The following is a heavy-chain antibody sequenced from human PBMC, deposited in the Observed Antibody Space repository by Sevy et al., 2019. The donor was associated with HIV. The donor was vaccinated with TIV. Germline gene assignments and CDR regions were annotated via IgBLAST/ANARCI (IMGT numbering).Heavy chain of an antibody. CDR3: TTGGSIVQH. CDR1: GFTFSNVW. V-gene: IGHV3-15*01. Sequence: GGSLRLSCSASGFTFSNVWMSWVRQAPGKGLEWVGHVKSKTEGGTADYAAPVKGRFTISRDDSKDMLYLQMSSLKTEDTAVYYCTTGGSIVQHWGQGTLVTVSS. J-gene: IGHJ4*02. D-gene: IGHD3-16*01. CDR2: VKSKTEGGTA.